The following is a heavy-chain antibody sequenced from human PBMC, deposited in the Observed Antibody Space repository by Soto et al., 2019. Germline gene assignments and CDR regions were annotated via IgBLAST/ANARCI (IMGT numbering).Heavy chain of an antibody. J-gene: IGHJ4*02. D-gene: IGHD6-19*01. CDR3: ARDILSSGWLHDDY. CDR1: GYTFTSYA. CDR2: INAGNGNT. Sequence: GASVKVSCKASGYTFTSYAMHWVRQAPGQRLEWMGWINAGNGNTKYSQKFQGRVTITRDTSASTAYMELSSLRSEDTAVYYCARDILSSGWLHDDYWGQGTLVTVSS. V-gene: IGHV1-3*01.